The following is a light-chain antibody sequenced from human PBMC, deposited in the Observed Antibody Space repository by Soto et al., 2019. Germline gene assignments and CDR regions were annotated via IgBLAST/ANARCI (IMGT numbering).Light chain of an antibody. CDR3: QQYGSSPPYT. Sequence: EIGLTQSPGTLSLSPGERATLSCRASQSVSSSYLAWYQQKPGQALRLLIYGASSRATGIPDRFSGSGSGTDFTLTISRLEPEDFAVEYCQQYGSSPPYTFGQGTKLAIK. J-gene: IGKJ2*01. CDR1: QSVSSSY. CDR2: GAS. V-gene: IGKV3-20*01.